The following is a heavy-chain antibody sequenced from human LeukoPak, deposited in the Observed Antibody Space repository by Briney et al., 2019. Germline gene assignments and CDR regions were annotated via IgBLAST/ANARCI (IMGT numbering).Heavy chain of an antibody. CDR2: IKEDGSDE. CDR3: ASRGRAI. J-gene: IGHJ3*02. V-gene: IGHV3-7*01. CDR1: GFTFSNYW. Sequence: GGSLRLSCAASGFTFSNYWMNWVRQAPGKELEWVASIKEDGSDEYYVDSVKGRFIISRDNTKSSLYLQMNSLRAEDTAVYYCASRGRAIWGQGTMVTVSS. D-gene: IGHD3-16*01.